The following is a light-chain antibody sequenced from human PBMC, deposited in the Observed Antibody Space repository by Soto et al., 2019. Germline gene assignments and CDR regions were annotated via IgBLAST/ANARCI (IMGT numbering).Light chain of an antibody. J-gene: IGKJ1*01. Sequence: EIVMTQSPATLSVSPGERATLSCRASQSVSGTLAWYQQKPGQAPRLLIYGASTRATGIPARFSGSGSGTEFTLTISSLQSEDFAVYYCQQYNNWLRTFGQGTKVEIK. CDR2: GAS. CDR3: QQYNNWLRT. CDR1: QSVSGT. V-gene: IGKV3-15*01.